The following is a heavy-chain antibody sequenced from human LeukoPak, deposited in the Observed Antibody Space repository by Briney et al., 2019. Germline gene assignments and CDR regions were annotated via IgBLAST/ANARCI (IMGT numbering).Heavy chain of an antibody. J-gene: IGHJ4*02. Sequence: GGSLRLSSAASGFSFGTYSMNWVRQAPGKGLEWLAYIGGSSSMIYYAASVKGRFTISRDNSKNSLFLQMNSLRVEDTAVHYCARYRGGSEGYWGQGTLVIVSS. D-gene: IGHD2-15*01. CDR2: IGGSSSMI. CDR3: ARYRGGSEGY. V-gene: IGHV3-48*04. CDR1: GFSFGTYS.